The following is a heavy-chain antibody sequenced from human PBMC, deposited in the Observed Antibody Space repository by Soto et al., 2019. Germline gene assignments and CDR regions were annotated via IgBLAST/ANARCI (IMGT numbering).Heavy chain of an antibody. D-gene: IGHD4-17*01. CDR2: ISAYNGNT. J-gene: IGHJ4*02. Sequence: ASVKVSCKASGYTFTSYVISWVRQAPGQGLEWMGWISAYNGNTNYAQKLQGRVTMTADTSTSTAYMELRSLRSDDTAVYYCARDITMTTVTPSDYWGQGTLVTVSS. V-gene: IGHV1-18*01. CDR3: ARDITMTTVTPSDY. CDR1: GYTFTSYV.